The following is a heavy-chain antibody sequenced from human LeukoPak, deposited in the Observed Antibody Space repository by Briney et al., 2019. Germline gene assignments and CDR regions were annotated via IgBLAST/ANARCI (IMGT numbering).Heavy chain of an antibody. J-gene: IGHJ4*02. D-gene: IGHD6-19*01. CDR1: GFTFSSYG. CDR3: AKESSSSPGD. CDR2: ISYDGSNK. V-gene: IGHV3-30*18. Sequence: GGSLRLSCAASGFTFSSYGMHWVRQAPGKGLEWVAVISYDGSNKYYADSVKGRFTISRDNSKNTLYLQMNSLRAEDTAVYYCAKESSSSPGDWGQGTLVTVSS.